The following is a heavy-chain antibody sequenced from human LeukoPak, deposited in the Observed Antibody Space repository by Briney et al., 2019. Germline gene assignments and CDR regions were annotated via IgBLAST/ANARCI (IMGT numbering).Heavy chain of an antibody. V-gene: IGHV3-30-3*01. J-gene: IGHJ5*02. D-gene: IGHD2-2*01. CDR3: ARDGGYCSSTSCQGWFDP. CDR1: GLTFSSYA. Sequence: GGSLRLSCAASGLTFSSYAMHWVRQAPGKGLEWVAVISYDGSNKYYADSVKGRFTISRDNSKNTLYLQMNSLRAEDTAVYYCARDGGYCSSTSCQGWFDPWGQGTLVTVSS. CDR2: ISYDGSNK.